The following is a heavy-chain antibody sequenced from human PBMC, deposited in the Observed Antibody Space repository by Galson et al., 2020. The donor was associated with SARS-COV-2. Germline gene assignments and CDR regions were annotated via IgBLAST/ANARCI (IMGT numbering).Heavy chain of an antibody. Sequence: GGSLRLSCAASGFTFNEYWMYWVRQAPGKGLVCVARINGDGTTINYADSAKGRFTISRDNAKSTLYLQMNSLRAEDTAVYYCARVAVSGLRDWGQGILVAVSS. V-gene: IGHV3-74*01. J-gene: IGHJ4*02. CDR3: ARVAVSGLRD. D-gene: IGHD6-19*01. CDR2: INGDGTTI. CDR1: GFTFNEYW.